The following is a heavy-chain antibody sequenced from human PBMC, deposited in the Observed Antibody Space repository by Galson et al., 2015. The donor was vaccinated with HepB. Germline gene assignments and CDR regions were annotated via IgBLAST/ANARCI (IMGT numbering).Heavy chain of an antibody. Sequence: SLRLSCAASGFTFSSYGMHWVRQAPGKGLEWVAVISYVGSNKYCADSVKGRFTISRDNSKNTLYLQMNSLRAEDTAVYYCAKERLSYYDSSGYDAFDIWGQGTMVTVSS. D-gene: IGHD3-22*01. CDR3: AKERLSYYDSSGYDAFDI. CDR2: ISYVGSNK. J-gene: IGHJ3*02. CDR1: GFTFSSYG. V-gene: IGHV3-30*18.